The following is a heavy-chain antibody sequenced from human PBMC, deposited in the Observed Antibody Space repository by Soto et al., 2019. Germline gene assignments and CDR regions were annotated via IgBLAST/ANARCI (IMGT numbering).Heavy chain of an antibody. V-gene: IGHV1-2*02. D-gene: IGHD1-1*01. Sequence: ASVTVSCKATGYTFTGYLMHWVRQAPGQGLEWMGWNNTYSGDTNFAQKFQGRITMTRDTSITTAYMEVSRLRSDDTAVYYCAKNLLVTTPDGFDIWGQGTMVTVSS. CDR2: NNTYSGDT. J-gene: IGHJ3*02. CDR1: GYTFTGYL. CDR3: AKNLLVTTPDGFDI.